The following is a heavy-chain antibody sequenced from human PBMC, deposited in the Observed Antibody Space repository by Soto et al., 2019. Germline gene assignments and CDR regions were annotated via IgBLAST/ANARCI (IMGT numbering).Heavy chain of an antibody. Sequence: PSETLSLTCTVSGGSISSGGYYWSWIRQHPGKGLEWIGYIYYSGSTYYNPSLKSRVTISVDTSKNQFSLKLSSVTAADTAVYYCARCYDILPGHDASDIWGQGTMVTVSS. CDR1: GGSISSGGYY. J-gene: IGHJ3*02. V-gene: IGHV4-31*03. D-gene: IGHD3-9*01. CDR3: ARCYDILPGHDASDI. CDR2: IYYSGST.